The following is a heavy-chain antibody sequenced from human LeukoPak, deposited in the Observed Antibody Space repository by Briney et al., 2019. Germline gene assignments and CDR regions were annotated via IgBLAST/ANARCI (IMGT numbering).Heavy chain of an antibody. V-gene: IGHV3-23*01. J-gene: IGHJ4*02. CDR1: GFTFSSYA. CDR2: ISGSGGST. Sequence: GGSLRLSCAASGFTFSSYAMSWVRQAPGRGLEWVSAISGSGGSTYYADSVKGRFTISRDNSKNTLYLQMNSLRAEDTAVYYCANSPPGTTGPIDYWGQGTLVTVSS. CDR3: ANSPPGTTGPIDY. D-gene: IGHD1-1*01.